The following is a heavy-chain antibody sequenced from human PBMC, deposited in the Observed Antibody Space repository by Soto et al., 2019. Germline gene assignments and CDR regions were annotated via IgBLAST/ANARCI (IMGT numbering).Heavy chain of an antibody. V-gene: IGHV3-74*01. CDR1: RFTFSSYW. CDR3: ARGDYDFWSGYYDFDY. D-gene: IGHD3-3*01. Sequence: PGGSPGLSCAASRFTFSSYWMHWVRQAPGKGLVWVSRINSDGSSTSYADSVKGRFTISRDNAKNTLYLQMNSLRAEDTAVYYCARGDYDFWSGYYDFDYWGQGTLVTVS. J-gene: IGHJ4*02. CDR2: INSDGSST.